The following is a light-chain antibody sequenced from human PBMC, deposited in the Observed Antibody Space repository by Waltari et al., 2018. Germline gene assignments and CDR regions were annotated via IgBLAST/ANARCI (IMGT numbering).Light chain of an antibody. J-gene: IGKJ5*01. CDR1: QGVSSY. Sequence: EIVLTQSPATLSLSPGERATLSCRASQGVSSYLAWYQQKPGQAPRLLIYDASNRATGIPARFSGSEPGTDFTLTISSLEPEDFAVYYCQQRSNCLFGQGTRLEIK. V-gene: IGKV3D-11*01. CDR3: QQRSNCL. CDR2: DAS.